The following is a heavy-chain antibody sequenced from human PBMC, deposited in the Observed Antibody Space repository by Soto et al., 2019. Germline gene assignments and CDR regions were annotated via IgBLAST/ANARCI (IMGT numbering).Heavy chain of an antibody. J-gene: IGHJ5*02. CDR1: GGTFSSYT. Sequence: QVQLVQSGAEVKKPGSSVKVSCKASGGTFSSYTISWVRQAPGQGLEWMGRIIPILGIANYSQKFQGRVTITADKSTSTAYMELSSLRSEDTAVYYCARGTLVVPAASDWFAPWGQGTLVTVSS. D-gene: IGHD2-2*01. CDR2: IIPILGIA. V-gene: IGHV1-69*02. CDR3: ARGTLVVPAASDWFAP.